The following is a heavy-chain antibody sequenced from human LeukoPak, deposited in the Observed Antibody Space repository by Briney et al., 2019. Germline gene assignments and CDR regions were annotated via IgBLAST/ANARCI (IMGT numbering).Heavy chain of an antibody. CDR3: ARDILELRSDY. CDR2: IKQDGSEK. J-gene: IGHJ4*02. D-gene: IGHD1-7*01. CDR1: GFTFISFW. V-gene: IGHV3-7*01. Sequence: GGSLRLSCAASGFTFISFWMNWVRQAPGKGLEWVANIKQDGSEKYYVDSVKGRFTISRDNAKNSLYLQMNSLRAEDTAVYYCARDILELRSDYSGQGTLVTVSS.